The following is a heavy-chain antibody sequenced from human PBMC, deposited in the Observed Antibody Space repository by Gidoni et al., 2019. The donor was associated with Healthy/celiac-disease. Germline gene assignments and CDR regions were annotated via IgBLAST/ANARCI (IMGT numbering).Heavy chain of an antibody. V-gene: IGHV3-33*01. D-gene: IGHD2-15*01. J-gene: IGHJ4*02. CDR2: IWYDGSNK. CDR1: GFTFSSYG. Sequence: QVQLVESGGGVVQPGRSLRLSCAASGFTFSSYGMHWVRQAPGKGLEWVAVIWYDGSNKYYADSVKGRFTISRDNSKNTLYLQMNSLRAEDTAVYYCARDQAATPTGLDYWGQGTLVTVSS. CDR3: ARDQAATPTGLDY.